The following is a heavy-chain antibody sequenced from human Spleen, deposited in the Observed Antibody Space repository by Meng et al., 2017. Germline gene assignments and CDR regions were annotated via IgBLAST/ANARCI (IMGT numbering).Heavy chain of an antibody. D-gene: IGHD3-3*01. Sequence: GGSLRLSCAASGFAFDEYVMHWVRQAPGKGLEWVSGITWNSGNIAYADSVRGRFTISRDNAKNSLYLQMNSLRPEDTALYYCTKGPIWSGSQWYYFGYWGQGTLVTVSS. V-gene: IGHV3-9*01. J-gene: IGHJ4*02. CDR3: TKGPIWSGSQWYYFGY. CDR2: ITWNSGNI. CDR1: GFAFDEYV.